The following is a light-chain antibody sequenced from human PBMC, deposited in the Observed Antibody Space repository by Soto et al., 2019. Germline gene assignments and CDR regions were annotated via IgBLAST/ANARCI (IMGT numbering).Light chain of an antibody. J-gene: IGKJ4*01. Sequence: EIVLTQSPGTLSLSPGERATLSCRASQSVDYDYLVWYQQKPGQAPRLLIYGASSRAADIPDRFSGSGSGTDFSLTISRLEPEDFAVYYCQQYGRSPLTFGGGTKVEIK. CDR1: QSVDYDY. CDR2: GAS. V-gene: IGKV3-20*01. CDR3: QQYGRSPLT.